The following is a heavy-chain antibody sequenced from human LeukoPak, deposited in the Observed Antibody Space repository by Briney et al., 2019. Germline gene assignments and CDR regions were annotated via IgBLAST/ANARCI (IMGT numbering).Heavy chain of an antibody. CDR3: ARGVRIAVAGNIDY. CDR2: ISYDGANK. Sequence: GGSLRLSCAASGFTFRNYAMHWVRQAPGKGLEWVAVISYDGANKHYADSVKGRFTISRDNSKNTLYMQMNSLRAEDTAVYYCARGVRIAVAGNIDYWGQGTLVTVSS. J-gene: IGHJ4*02. D-gene: IGHD6-19*01. CDR1: GFTFRNYA. V-gene: IGHV3-30*04.